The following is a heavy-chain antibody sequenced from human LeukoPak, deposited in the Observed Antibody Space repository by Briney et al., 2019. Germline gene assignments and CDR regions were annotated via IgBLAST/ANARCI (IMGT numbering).Heavy chain of an antibody. Sequence: ASVKVSCKASGGTFSSYAISWVRQAPGQGLEWMGRIVPFLGRANYAQKFQGRVTITADKSTSTAYMELSSLRSEDTAVYYCARVLTNSVVVTHYYYGMDVWGQGTTVTVSS. CDR2: IVPFLGRA. D-gene: IGHD2-21*02. V-gene: IGHV1-69*04. CDR1: GGTFSSYA. CDR3: ARVLTNSVVVTHYYYGMDV. J-gene: IGHJ6*02.